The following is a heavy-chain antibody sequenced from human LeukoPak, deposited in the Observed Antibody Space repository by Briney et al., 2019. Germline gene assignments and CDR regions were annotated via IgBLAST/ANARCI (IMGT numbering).Heavy chain of an antibody. CDR2: MNPNSGNT. V-gene: IGHV1-8*01. J-gene: IGHJ1*01. D-gene: IGHD6-19*01. CDR1: GYTFSSYD. CDR3: ARRVVSGWPVQH. Sequence: ASVKVSCKASGYTFSSYDINWVRQATGQGLEWMGWMNPNSGNTGYAQKFQGRLNMTRNTSISTAYMELSSLRSEDTAVYYCARRVVSGWPVQHWGQGTLVTVSS.